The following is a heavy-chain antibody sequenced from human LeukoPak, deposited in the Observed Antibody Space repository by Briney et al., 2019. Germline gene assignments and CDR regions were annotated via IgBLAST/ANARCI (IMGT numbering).Heavy chain of an antibody. CDR3: ARDSGRITIFGVVPGGYFDY. J-gene: IGHJ4*02. D-gene: IGHD3-3*01. CDR1: GFTFSNYW. Sequence: GGSLRLSCAASGFTFSNYWMSWVRQAPGKGLEWVANIKQDGSEKYYVDSVKGRFTISRDNAKNSLYLQMNSLRAEDTAVYYCARDSGRITIFGVVPGGYFDYWGQGTLVTVSS. V-gene: IGHV3-7*01. CDR2: IKQDGSEK.